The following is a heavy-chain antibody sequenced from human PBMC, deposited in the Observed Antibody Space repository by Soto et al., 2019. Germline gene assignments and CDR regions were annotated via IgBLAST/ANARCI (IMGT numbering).Heavy chain of an antibody. Sequence: QVHLVQSGAEVKTPGSSMKVSCTAFGGTFASHTFGWVRQAPGQGLQWMGGFVPLFGSARIARDFQGRVAITADASTTTVFLEVNNLTSDDTATYYCAREDDTTGHYSWFDPWGPGTLVTVSS. CDR3: AREDDTTGHYSWFDP. CDR1: GGTFASHT. J-gene: IGHJ5*02. CDR2: FVPLFGSA. D-gene: IGHD1-26*01. V-gene: IGHV1-69*01.